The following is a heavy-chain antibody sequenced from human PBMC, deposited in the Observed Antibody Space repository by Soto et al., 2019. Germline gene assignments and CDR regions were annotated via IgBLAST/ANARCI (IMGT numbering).Heavy chain of an antibody. D-gene: IGHD3-9*01. J-gene: IGHJ4*02. V-gene: IGHV1-69*01. CDR3: ARQIFAADY. Sequence: QVQLVQSGAEVKKPGSSVKVSCEAPGGTFDHAAITWVRQAPGQGLAWVGGVNPMSNSTPYAQQFQGRVTITADAVTSTAFMELRGLTPDDTAVYYGARQIFAADYWGQGTLLVVSS. CDR2: VNPMSNST. CDR1: GGTFDHAA.